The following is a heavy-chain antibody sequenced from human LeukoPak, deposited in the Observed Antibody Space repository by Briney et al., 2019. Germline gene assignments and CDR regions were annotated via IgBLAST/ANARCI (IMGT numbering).Heavy chain of an antibody. D-gene: IGHD3-16*01. CDR2: ISGGTT. CDR1: GFTISTYG. CDR3: AKRVYHGGNY. J-gene: IGHJ4*02. Sequence: GGSLRLSCAASGFTISTYGMSWVRQAPGKGLEWVSSISGGTTYYADSVKGRFTISRDNSKNTVSLQMNSLRAEDTAVYYCAKRVYHGGNYGGQGPLVPVS. V-gene: IGHV3-23*01.